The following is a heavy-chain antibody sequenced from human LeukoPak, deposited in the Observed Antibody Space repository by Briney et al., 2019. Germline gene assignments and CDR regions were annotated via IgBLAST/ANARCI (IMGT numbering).Heavy chain of an antibody. CDR2: ISGSGGST. CDR1: GFTFSSYA. J-gene: IGHJ4*02. D-gene: IGHD3-10*01. CDR3: AKKEAYYYGSGSDYFDY. Sequence: GGSLRLSCAASGFTFSSYAMSWVRQAPGKGLEWVSAISGSGGSTYYADSVKGRFTISRDNSKNTLYLQMNSLGAEDTAVYYCAKKEAYYYGSGSDYFDYWGQGTLVTVSS. V-gene: IGHV3-23*01.